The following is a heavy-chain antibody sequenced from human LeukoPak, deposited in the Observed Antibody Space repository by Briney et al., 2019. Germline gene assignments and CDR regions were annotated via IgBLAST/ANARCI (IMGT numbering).Heavy chain of an antibody. Sequence: GGSLRLSCAASGFTFSTYSINWVRQAPGKGLEWVSYISGTSYLIYYADSVKGRFTISRDNAKNSLYLQMSSLRHGDTAVYYCVRDQFFSFDYWGQGTLVTVSS. D-gene: IGHD3-3*01. CDR3: VRDQFFSFDY. CDR1: GFTFSTYS. J-gene: IGHJ4*02. V-gene: IGHV3-48*02. CDR2: ISGTSYLI.